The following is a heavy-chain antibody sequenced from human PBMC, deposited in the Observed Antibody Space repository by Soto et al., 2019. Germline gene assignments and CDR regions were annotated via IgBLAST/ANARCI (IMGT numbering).Heavy chain of an antibody. D-gene: IGHD6-6*01. CDR2: ISSSSSYI. CDR3: ARDLYSSSARYFDY. CDR1: GFTFSSNS. Sequence: EVQLVESGGGLVKPGGSLRLSCAASGFTFSSNSMNWVGQAPGKGLEWVSSISSSSSYIYYADSVKGRFTISRDNAKNSLYLQMNSLRAEDTAVYYCARDLYSSSARYFDYWGQGTLVTVSS. J-gene: IGHJ4*02. V-gene: IGHV3-21*01.